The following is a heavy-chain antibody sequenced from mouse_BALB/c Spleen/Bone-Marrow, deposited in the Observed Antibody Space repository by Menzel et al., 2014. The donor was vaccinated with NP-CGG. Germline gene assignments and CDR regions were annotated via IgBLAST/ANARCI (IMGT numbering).Heavy chain of an antibody. Sequence: VQLQQSGAELAKPGASVKMSCKASGCTFTSYWMHWVKQRPGQGLEWIGYINPSTGYTEYNQKFKDKATLTADKSSSTAYMQLSSLTSEDSAVYYCARQITTVDYAVDYWGQGTSVTVSS. V-gene: IGHV1-7*01. D-gene: IGHD1-1*01. CDR2: INPSTGYT. J-gene: IGHJ4*01. CDR3: ARQITTVDYAVDY. CDR1: GCTFTSYW.